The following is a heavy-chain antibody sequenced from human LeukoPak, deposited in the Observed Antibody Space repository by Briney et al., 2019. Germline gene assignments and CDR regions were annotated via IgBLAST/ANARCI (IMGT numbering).Heavy chain of an antibody. V-gene: IGHV3-74*01. CDR3: ARGLYGSPGDN. Sequence: GGSLRLSCAASGFTFSSYGIHWVRQVPGKGLVWVSRINSDGSSTSYADSVKGRFTISRDNAKNTLYLQMNSLRAEDTAVYYCARGLYGSPGDNWGQGTLVSVSS. CDR2: INSDGSST. J-gene: IGHJ4*02. D-gene: IGHD1-26*01. CDR1: GFTFSSYG.